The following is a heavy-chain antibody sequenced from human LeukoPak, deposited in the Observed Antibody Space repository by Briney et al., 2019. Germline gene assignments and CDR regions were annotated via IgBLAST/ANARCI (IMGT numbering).Heavy chain of an antibody. J-gene: IGHJ5*02. CDR1: GGTFSSYA. CDR3: AREPYTADNWFDP. Sequence: GASVKVSCKASGGTFSSYAISWVRQAPGQGLEWMGRIIPILGIANYAQKFQGRVTITADKSASTAYMELSSLRSEDTAVYYCAREPYTADNWFDPWGLGTLVTVSS. V-gene: IGHV1-69*04. D-gene: IGHD1-14*01. CDR2: IIPILGIA.